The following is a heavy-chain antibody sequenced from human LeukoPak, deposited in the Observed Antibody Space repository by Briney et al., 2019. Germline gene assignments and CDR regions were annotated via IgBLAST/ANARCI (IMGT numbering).Heavy chain of an antibody. D-gene: IGHD6-19*01. CDR2: IYSGASI. CDR1: GFTVSSNY. CDR3: AKLRAVDTPPEAFDI. V-gene: IGHV3-53*01. J-gene: IGHJ3*02. Sequence: GGSLRLSCAASGFTVSSNYMSWVRQAPGKGLEWVSVIYSGASIYYADSVKGRFTVSRDNSKNTLYLQMHSLRAEDTAVYYCAKLRAVDTPPEAFDIWGQGTMVTVSS.